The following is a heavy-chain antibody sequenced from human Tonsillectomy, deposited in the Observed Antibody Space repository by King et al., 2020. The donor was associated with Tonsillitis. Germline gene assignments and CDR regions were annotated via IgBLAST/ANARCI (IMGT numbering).Heavy chain of an antibody. J-gene: IGHJ3*02. CDR3: AKIEMSTRMYPDDAFDI. CDR2: IIGNGGTT. V-gene: IGHV3-23*04. CDR1: GFTFTSYA. D-gene: IGHD5-24*01. Sequence: VQLVESGGGLVQPGGSLRLSCAASGFTFTSYAMSWVRQAPGKGLEWVSAIIGNGGTTYYADSVKGRFTISRDNSKNTLYLQMNSLRAEDTAVYYCAKIEMSTRMYPDDAFDIGGQGTMVTVSS.